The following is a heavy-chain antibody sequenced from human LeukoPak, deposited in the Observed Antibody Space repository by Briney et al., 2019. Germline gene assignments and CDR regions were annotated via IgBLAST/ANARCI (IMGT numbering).Heavy chain of an antibody. Sequence: ASVKVSCKASGYTFTSYYMHWVRQAPGQGLEWMGIINPSGGSTSYAQKFQGRVTMTRDTSTSTVYMELSSLKSEDTAVYYCARDGYSSGWSSAEYFQHWGQGTLVTVSS. CDR3: ARDGYSSGWSSAEYFQH. D-gene: IGHD6-19*01. V-gene: IGHV1-46*01. J-gene: IGHJ1*01. CDR2: INPSGGST. CDR1: GYTFTSYY.